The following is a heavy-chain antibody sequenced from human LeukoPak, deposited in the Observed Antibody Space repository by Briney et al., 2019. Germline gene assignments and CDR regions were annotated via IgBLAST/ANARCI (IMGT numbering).Heavy chain of an antibody. J-gene: IGHJ6*03. CDR1: GFTFSSYS. V-gene: IGHV3-48*01. Sequence: PGGSLRLSCAASGFTFSSYSMNWVRQAPGKGLEWVSYISSSSGLIYYADSVKGRFTISRDNAKNSLYLQMNSLRAEDTAVYYCARGLRGSGSYFIGPDYYYMDVWGKGTTVTISS. CDR2: ISSSSGLI. D-gene: IGHD3-10*01. CDR3: ARGLRGSGSYFIGPDYYYMDV.